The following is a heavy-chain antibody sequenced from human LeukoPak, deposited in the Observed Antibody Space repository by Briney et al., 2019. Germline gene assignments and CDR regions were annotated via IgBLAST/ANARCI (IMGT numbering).Heavy chain of an antibody. CDR3: AKGYNSGRYSENFQY. J-gene: IGHJ1*01. V-gene: IGHV3-23*01. CDR1: GFTFSSYA. Sequence: GGSLRLSGAAFGFTFSSYAMGWVRQGPGKGLEGVSGITGSGGNTYYADSVKGRFTISRDNSKNTLDLEMKSLRAEDTAVYYCAKGYNSGRYSENFQYWGQGTLVTVSS. D-gene: IGHD1-26*01. CDR2: ITGSGGNT.